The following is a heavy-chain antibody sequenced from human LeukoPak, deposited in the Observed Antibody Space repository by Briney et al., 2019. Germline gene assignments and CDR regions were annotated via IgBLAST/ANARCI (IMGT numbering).Heavy chain of an antibody. CDR2: IYPGDSDT. CDR3: ARHYCSGDCGP. CDR1: GYNFTNYW. Sequence: GESLKISCKGSGYNFTNYWIGWVRQMPGKGLEWMGIIYPGDSDTTYSPSFQGQVTISADKSISTAYLQWSSLKASDTAMYYCARHYCSGDCGPWGQGTLVTVSS. V-gene: IGHV5-51*01. D-gene: IGHD2-21*02. J-gene: IGHJ5*02.